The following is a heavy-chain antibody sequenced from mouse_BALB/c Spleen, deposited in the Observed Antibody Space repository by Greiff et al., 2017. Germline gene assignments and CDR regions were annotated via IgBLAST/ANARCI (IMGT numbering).Heavy chain of an antibody. V-gene: IGHV1S56*01. CDR1: GYTFTSYY. CDR2: IYPGDGST. CDR3: ARGYGNYESWVDY. Sequence: QVQLQQSGPELVKPGASVKMSCKASGYTFTSYYIHWVKQRPGQGLEWIGWIYPGDGSTKYNEKFKGKTTLTADKSSSTAYMLLSSLTSEDSAIYFCARGYGNYESWVDYWGQGTSVTVSS. D-gene: IGHD2-10*02. J-gene: IGHJ4*01.